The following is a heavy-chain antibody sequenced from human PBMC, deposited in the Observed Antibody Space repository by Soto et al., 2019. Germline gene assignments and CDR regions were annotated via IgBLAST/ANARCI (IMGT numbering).Heavy chain of an antibody. CDR2: IYYSGNT. Sequence: SETLSLTCAVYGGSLSSYHWSWIRQSPGKGLEWIGNIYYSGNTYYHPSLKSRLTISVDTSKNHFSLRLSSVSAADTAVYYGVSRRDGYNLVPDYWGQGTLVTVSS. CDR1: GGSLSSYH. V-gene: IGHV4-59*04. J-gene: IGHJ4*02. CDR3: VSRRDGYNLVPDY. D-gene: IGHD5-12*01.